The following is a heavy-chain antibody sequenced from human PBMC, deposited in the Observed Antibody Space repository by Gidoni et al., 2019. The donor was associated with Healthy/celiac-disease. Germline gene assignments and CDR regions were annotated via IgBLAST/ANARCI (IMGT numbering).Heavy chain of an antibody. CDR3: AKVLEDVWSGYGDYYYGMDV. CDR2: ISGSGGST. CDR1: GFTFSSYA. J-gene: IGHJ6*02. D-gene: IGHD3-3*01. V-gene: IGHV3-23*01. Sequence: EVQLFESGGGLVQPGGSLSLSCSASGFTFSSYAMPWVRQAPGKGLEWVSAISGSGGSTYYADSVKGRFTISRDNAKNTLYLQMNSLRAEDTAVYYCAKVLEDVWSGYGDYYYGMDVWGQGTTVTVSS.